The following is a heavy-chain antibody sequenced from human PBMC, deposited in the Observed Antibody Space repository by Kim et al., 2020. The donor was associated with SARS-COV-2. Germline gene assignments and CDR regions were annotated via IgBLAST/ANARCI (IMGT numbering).Heavy chain of an antibody. V-gene: IGHV1-3*01. CDR1: GYTFTSYA. Sequence: ASVKVSCKASGYTFTSYAMHWVRQAPGQRLEWMGWINAGNGNTKYSQKFQGRVTITRDTSASTAYMELSSLRSEETAVYYCARGVNMMVLLAWFDPWGQGTLVTVSS. D-gene: IGHD3-10*01. CDR3: ARGVNMMVLLAWFDP. CDR2: INAGNGNT. J-gene: IGHJ5*02.